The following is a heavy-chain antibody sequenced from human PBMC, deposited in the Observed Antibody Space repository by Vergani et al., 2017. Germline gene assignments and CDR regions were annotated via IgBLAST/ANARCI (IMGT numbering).Heavy chain of an antibody. D-gene: IGHD1-26*01. V-gene: IGHV1-18*01. CDR2: INAYNGNT. J-gene: IGHJ6*03. CDR3: GRALLLAHYYYYYMDV. CDR1: GYTFTSYG. Sequence: QVQLVQSGAEVKKPGASVTVSCKASGYTFTSYGISWVRQAPGQGLEWMGWINAYNGNTNYVQKLQGRVTMTTDTSKSTAYMELRSLRSDDTAVYYCGRALLLAHYYYYYMDVWGKGTTVTVSS.